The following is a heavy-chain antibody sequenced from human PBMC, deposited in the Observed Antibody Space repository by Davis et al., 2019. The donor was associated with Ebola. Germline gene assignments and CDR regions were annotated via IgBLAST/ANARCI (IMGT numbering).Heavy chain of an antibody. V-gene: IGHV3-21*01. CDR2: ISSTGSYI. J-gene: IGHJ4*02. Sequence: GGSLRLSCAASGFTFRTYSMNWVRQAPGKGLEWVSSISSTGSYIYYADSMKGRFTLSRDNAKNSMYLEMNSLRAEDTAVYYCARWAYYGDYGYYFEYWGQGTLVTVSS. D-gene: IGHD4-17*01. CDR3: ARWAYYGDYGYYFEY. CDR1: GFTFRTYS.